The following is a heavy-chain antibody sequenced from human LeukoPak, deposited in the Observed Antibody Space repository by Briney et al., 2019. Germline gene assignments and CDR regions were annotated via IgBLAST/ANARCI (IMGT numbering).Heavy chain of an antibody. CDR3: AREGYCSGGSCSSVVYYFDY. J-gene: IGHJ4*02. Sequence: ASVKVSCKASGYTFTSYAMNWVRQAPGQGLEWMGWINTNTGNPTYAQGFTGRFVFSLDTSVSTAYLQISSLKAEDTAVYYCAREGYCSGGSCSSVVYYFDYWGQGTLVTVSS. CDR1: GYTFTSYA. CDR2: INTNTGNP. V-gene: IGHV7-4-1*02. D-gene: IGHD2-15*01.